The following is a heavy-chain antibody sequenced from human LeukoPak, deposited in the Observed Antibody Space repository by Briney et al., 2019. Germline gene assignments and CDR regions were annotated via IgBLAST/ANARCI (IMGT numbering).Heavy chain of an antibody. CDR1: GGSISSYY. Sequence: SETLSFTCTVSGGSISSYYWSWIRQPAGKGLEWIGRIYTSGSTNYNPSLKSRVTMSVDTSKNQFSLKLSSVTAADTAVYYCASVGSSSWWGFDPWGQGTLVTVSS. CDR2: IYTSGST. CDR3: ASVGSSSWWGFDP. V-gene: IGHV4-4*07. J-gene: IGHJ5*02. D-gene: IGHD6-13*01.